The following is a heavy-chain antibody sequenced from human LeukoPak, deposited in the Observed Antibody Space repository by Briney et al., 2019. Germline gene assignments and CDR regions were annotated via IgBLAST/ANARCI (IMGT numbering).Heavy chain of an antibody. Sequence: SVKVSCKASGGTFSSYAISWVRQAPGQGLEWMGRIIPIFGTANYAQKFQGRVTITTDESTSTAYMELSSLRSEDTAVNYCARDHRLTMVRGVTHHWYFDLWGRGTLVTVSS. CDR3: ARDHRLTMVRGVTHHWYFDL. CDR1: GGTFSSYA. CDR2: IIPIFGTA. V-gene: IGHV1-69*05. J-gene: IGHJ2*01. D-gene: IGHD3-10*01.